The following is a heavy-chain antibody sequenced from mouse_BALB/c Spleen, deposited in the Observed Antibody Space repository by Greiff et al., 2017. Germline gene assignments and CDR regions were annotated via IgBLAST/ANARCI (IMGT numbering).Heavy chain of an antibody. CDR1: GFSLTSYD. J-gene: IGHJ2*01. CDR3: VREGTYYFDY. CDR2: IWTGGGT. D-gene: IGHD2-14*01. V-gene: IGHV2-9-2*01. Sequence: VQRVESGPGLVAPSQSLSITCTVSGFSLTSYDISWIRQPPGKGLEWLGVIWTGGGTNYNSAFMSRLSISKDNSKSQVFLKMNSLQTDDTAIYYCVREGTYYFDYWGQGTTLTVSS.